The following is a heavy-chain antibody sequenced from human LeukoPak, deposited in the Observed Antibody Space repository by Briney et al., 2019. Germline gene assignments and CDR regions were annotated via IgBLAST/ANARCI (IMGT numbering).Heavy chain of an antibody. V-gene: IGHV3-74*01. Sequence: PGGSLRLSCAASGFTFSSYWMHWVRQAPGKGLVWVSRINSDGSSTSYADSVKGRFTISRDNAKNTLYLQMNSLRAEDTAVYYCARVGYCSSTSCEHFDYWGQGTLVTVSS. D-gene: IGHD2-2*03. CDR2: INSDGSST. CDR1: GFTFSSYW. CDR3: ARVGYCSSTSCEHFDY. J-gene: IGHJ4*02.